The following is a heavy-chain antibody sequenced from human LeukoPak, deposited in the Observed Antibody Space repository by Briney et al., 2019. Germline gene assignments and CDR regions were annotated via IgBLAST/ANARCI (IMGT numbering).Heavy chain of an antibody. CDR2: ISSTGSTT. CDR3: AREWGKSSSWVDVFDI. J-gene: IGHJ3*02. Sequence: PGGSLRLSRAASGFNFSSYEMNWVRQAPGKGLEWLSYISSTGSTTYYADSVKGRFTVSRDNAKNSLFLQMNSLRAEDTAIYYCAREWGKSSSWVDVFDIWGQGKMATVSS. V-gene: IGHV3-48*03. D-gene: IGHD6-13*01. CDR1: GFNFSSYE.